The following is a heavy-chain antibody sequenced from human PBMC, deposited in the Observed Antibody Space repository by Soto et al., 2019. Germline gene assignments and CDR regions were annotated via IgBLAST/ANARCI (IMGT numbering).Heavy chain of an antibody. V-gene: IGHV4-34*01. D-gene: IGHD2-15*01. CDR3: ARRVGSLDY. Sequence: SETLCLTCAVDGGSCSGYYGSWIRQPPGKGLEWIGEINHSGSTNYNPSLKSRVTISVDTSKNQFSLKLSSVTAADTAVYYCARRVGSLDYWGQGTLVTVSS. CDR2: INHSGST. CDR1: GGSCSGYY. J-gene: IGHJ4*02.